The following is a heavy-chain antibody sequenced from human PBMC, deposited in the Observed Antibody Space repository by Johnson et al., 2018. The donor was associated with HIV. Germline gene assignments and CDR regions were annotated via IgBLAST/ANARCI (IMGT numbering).Heavy chain of an antibody. CDR1: GFTFSNYA. V-gene: IGHV3-30-3*01. Sequence: QVQLVESGGGVVQPGRSLRISCAASGFTFSNYAMHWVRQAPGKGLEWVAVLSYDGGNKYYADSVKGRFTISRDNSKNTLYLQMNSLRAEDTAVYYCARERSYSSSWYGDAFDIWGQGTMVTVSS. D-gene: IGHD6-13*01. CDR3: ARERSYSSSWYGDAFDI. CDR2: LSYDGGNK. J-gene: IGHJ3*02.